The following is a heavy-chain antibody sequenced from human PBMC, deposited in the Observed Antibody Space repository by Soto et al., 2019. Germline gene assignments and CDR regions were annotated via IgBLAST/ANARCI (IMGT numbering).Heavy chain of an antibody. Sequence: QVQLQETGPGLVKPSQTLSLTCTVSGGSISSGGHYWSWIRQHPGKGLEWIGYIYYSGSTYYNPSLKSRVIISVDTSKNQCSLKLSSVTDADTAVYSCARDLSGYGLVDPWGQGTLVTVSS. CDR1: GGSISSGGHY. CDR3: ARDLSGYGLVDP. V-gene: IGHV4-31*03. CDR2: IYYSGST. D-gene: IGHD5-12*01. J-gene: IGHJ5*02.